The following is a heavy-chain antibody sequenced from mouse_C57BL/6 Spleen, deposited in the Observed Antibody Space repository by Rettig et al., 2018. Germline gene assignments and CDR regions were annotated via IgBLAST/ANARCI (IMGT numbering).Heavy chain of an antibody. CDR2: T. V-gene: IGHV5-16*01. Sequence: TYYLDSLKSRFIISRDNAKNILYLQMSSLKSEDTATYYCARAVVAYYYAMDYWGQGTSVTVSS. J-gene: IGHJ4*01. CDR3: ARAVVAYYYAMDY. D-gene: IGHD1-1*01.